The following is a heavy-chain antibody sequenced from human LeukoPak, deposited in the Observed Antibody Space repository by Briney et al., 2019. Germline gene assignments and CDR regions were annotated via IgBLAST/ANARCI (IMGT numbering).Heavy chain of an antibody. V-gene: IGHV3-7*05. J-gene: IGHJ4*02. CDR3: ARRNDGWEFDY. Sequence: GGSLRLSCAASGFTFSSSWMTWVRQAPGKGLEWVAHIKDDGTEDYYVDSVKGRFTISRDNAKNSLYLQMNSLRAEDTAVYYCARRNDGWEFDYWGQGTLVSVSS. CDR1: GFTFSSSW. D-gene: IGHD1-1*01. CDR2: IKDDGTED.